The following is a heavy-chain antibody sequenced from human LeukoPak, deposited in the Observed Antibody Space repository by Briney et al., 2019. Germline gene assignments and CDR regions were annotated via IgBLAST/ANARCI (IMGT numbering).Heavy chain of an antibody. CDR1: GFTFSSYW. D-gene: IGHD3-10*01. Sequence: GGSLRLSCAASGFTFSSYWMSWVRQAPGKGLEWVANIKQDGSEKYYVDSVKGRFTISRDNAKNSLYLQMNSLRAEDTAVYYCARESQLWFGELLFDYWGQGTLVTVSS. V-gene: IGHV3-7*01. CDR2: IKQDGSEK. CDR3: ARESQLWFGELLFDY. J-gene: IGHJ4*02.